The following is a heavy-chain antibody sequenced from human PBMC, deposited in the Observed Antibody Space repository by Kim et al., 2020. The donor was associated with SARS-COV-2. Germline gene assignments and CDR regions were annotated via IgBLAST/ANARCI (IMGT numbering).Heavy chain of an antibody. V-gene: IGHV3-23*03. CDR2: IYSGGSST. D-gene: IGHD3-10*01. Sequence: GGSLRLSCAASGFTFSSYAMSWFRQAPGKGLEWVSVIYSGGSSTYYADSVKGRFTISRDNSKNTLYLQMNSLRAEDTAVYYCAKDRHPSYSYFDYWGQGTLGTVSS. CDR3: AKDRHPSYSYFDY. J-gene: IGHJ4*02. CDR1: GFTFSSYA.